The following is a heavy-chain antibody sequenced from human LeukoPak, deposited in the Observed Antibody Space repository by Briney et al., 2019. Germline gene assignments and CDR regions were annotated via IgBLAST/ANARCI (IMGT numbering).Heavy chain of an antibody. CDR1: GFTFSNYG. V-gene: IGHV3-30*02. CDR3: AKLAYCGGDCYSRADAFDI. D-gene: IGHD2-21*02. J-gene: IGHJ3*02. CDR2: IRYDGSNK. Sequence: GGSLRLSCTASGFTFSNYGMHWVRQSPDKGLEWVAFIRYDGSNKYYADSVKGRFTISRDSSKNTLYLQMNSLRAEDTAVYYCAKLAYCGGDCYSRADAFDIWGQGTMVTVSS.